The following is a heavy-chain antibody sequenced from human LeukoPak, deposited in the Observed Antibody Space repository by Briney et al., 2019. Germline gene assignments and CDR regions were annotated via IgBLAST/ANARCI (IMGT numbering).Heavy chain of an antibody. CDR1: GYSFSSYW. Sequence: GESLKISCKASGYSFSSYWIGWVRQMPGKGLEWVGIIYPGDSDTRYSPSFQGQVTISADESISTAYLQWSSLKASDTPMYYCVRQGYYYDSSAYYSIDYWGQGTLVTVSS. J-gene: IGHJ4*02. CDR3: VRQGYYYDSSAYYSIDY. CDR2: IYPGDSDT. V-gene: IGHV5-51*01. D-gene: IGHD3-22*01.